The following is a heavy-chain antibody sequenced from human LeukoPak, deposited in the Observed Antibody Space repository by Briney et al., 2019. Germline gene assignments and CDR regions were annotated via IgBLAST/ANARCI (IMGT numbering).Heavy chain of an antibody. D-gene: IGHD5-18*01. Sequence: PSETLSLTCTVTGYSISSNYYWGWIRQPPGKGLEWIGSIYHSGSTYYNPSLKSRVSISVDTSKNQFSLKLSSVTAADTAVYYCAREDGTSMDNAFDIWGQGTMVTVSS. V-gene: IGHV4-38-2*02. CDR2: IYHSGST. CDR3: AREDGTSMDNAFDI. CDR1: GYSISSNYY. J-gene: IGHJ3*02.